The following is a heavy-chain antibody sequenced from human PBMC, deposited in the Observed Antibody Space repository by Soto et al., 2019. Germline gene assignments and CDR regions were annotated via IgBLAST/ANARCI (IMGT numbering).Heavy chain of an antibody. J-gene: IGHJ4*02. CDR1: GFTVSSNH. CDR3: ARENSRYETLYFDY. D-gene: IGHD5-12*01. V-gene: IGHV3-66*01. Sequence: GGSLRLSCAASGFTVSSNHMSWVRQAPGKGLEWVSVIYSGGDKHYAESVKGRFTISRDNSKNTLYLQMNSLRAEDTAVYYCARENSRYETLYFDYWGLGALVTVSS. CDR2: IYSGGDK.